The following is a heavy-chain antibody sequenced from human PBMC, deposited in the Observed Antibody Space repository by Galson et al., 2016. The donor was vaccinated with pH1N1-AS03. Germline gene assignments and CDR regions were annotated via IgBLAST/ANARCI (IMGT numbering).Heavy chain of an antibody. CDR2: IDWNSDTV. CDR1: GFTFDAYA. D-gene: IGHD2-15*01. J-gene: IGHJ4*02. Sequence: SLRLSCAGSGFTFDAYAMHWVRQAPGKGLEWVSGIDWNSDTVDYTDYVKGRFTISRDNAKNSLYLQMNSLRGGDTALYYCAKSPGYCSAGSCSAQGYFDSWGQGTLVTVSS. V-gene: IGHV3-9*01. CDR3: AKSPGYCSAGSCSAQGYFDS.